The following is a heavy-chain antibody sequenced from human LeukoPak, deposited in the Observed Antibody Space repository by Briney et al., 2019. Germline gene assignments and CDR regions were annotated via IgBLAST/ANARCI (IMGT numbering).Heavy chain of an antibody. CDR1: GYSISSGYY. D-gene: IGHD3-22*01. CDR2: IHGSGST. J-gene: IGHJ4*02. CDR3: ARANSYDGSGHYYEFAY. Sequence: PSETLSLTCTVSGYSISSGYYWGWIRQPAGKGLEWIGRIHGSGSTNYNPSLKSRVTMSVDTSKNHFSLKLSSVTAADTAVYYCARANSYDGSGHYYEFAYWGQGTLVTVSS. V-gene: IGHV4-38-2*02.